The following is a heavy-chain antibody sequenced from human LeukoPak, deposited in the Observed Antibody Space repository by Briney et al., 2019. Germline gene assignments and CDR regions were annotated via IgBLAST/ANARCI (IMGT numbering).Heavy chain of an antibody. Sequence: SETLSLTCTVSSGSINGFYWSWIRLPPGKGLEWIGYVAYSGATNYNLSFKSRVTISLDTSKTQFSLKLSSVTAAGTAFYYCAGTVSGYYFNARGPGTLVTVSS. V-gene: IGHV4-59*01. CDR3: AGTVSGYYFNA. CDR1: SGSINGFY. J-gene: IGHJ4*02. CDR2: VAYSGAT. D-gene: IGHD5-12*01.